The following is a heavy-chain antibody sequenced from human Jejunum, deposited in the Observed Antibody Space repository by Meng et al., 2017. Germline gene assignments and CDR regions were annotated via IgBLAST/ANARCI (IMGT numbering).Heavy chain of an antibody. Sequence: HVHLQDSGTGLVKPSGTLSLTCAVSGDFTSSSDRWTWVRQAPGRGLEWIGEVWHSGATYYNPSLESRLTISIDTSNNRFSLELSSATAADTAVYYCARGVLERYFDYWGQGALVTVSS. J-gene: IGHJ4*02. CDR3: ARGVLERYFDY. CDR2: VWHSGAT. CDR1: GDFTSSSDR. D-gene: IGHD3-10*01. V-gene: IGHV4-4*02.